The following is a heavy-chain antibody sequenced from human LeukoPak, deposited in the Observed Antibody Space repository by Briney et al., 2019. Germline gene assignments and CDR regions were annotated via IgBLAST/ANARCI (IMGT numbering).Heavy chain of an antibody. Sequence: GGSLRLSCAASGFTVSFNYMSWVRQAPGKGLEWVSVIYSGGSIYYADSVKGRFTISRDNSKNTLYLQMNSLRAEDTAVYYCARGEDLDFWSGSPMDVWGKGITVTVSS. CDR3: ARGEDLDFWSGSPMDV. D-gene: IGHD3-3*01. CDR1: GFTVSFNY. V-gene: IGHV3-66*02. CDR2: IYSGGSI. J-gene: IGHJ6*03.